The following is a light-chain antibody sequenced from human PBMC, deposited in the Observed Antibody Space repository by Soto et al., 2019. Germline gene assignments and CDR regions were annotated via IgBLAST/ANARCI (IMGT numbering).Light chain of an antibody. CDR2: GAS. CDR3: QQYNNWPL. Sequence: ETVVTPSPGTLSLSPGERVTLSLRASEGVGSSLAWYQQKPGQAPRVLIYGASTTAPGIPARFSGSGSGTEFTLTISSLQSEDFAVYYCQQYNNWPLFGPGTKVDIK. CDR1: EGVGSS. J-gene: IGKJ3*01. V-gene: IGKV3-15*01.